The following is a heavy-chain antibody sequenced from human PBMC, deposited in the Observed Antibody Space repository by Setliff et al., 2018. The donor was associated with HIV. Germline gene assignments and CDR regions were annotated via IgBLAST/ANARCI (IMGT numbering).Heavy chain of an antibody. CDR3: ARDGVVVVAASNYYFDY. CDR2: INPSGGST. CDR1: GYTLTELS. J-gene: IGHJ4*02. V-gene: IGHV1-46*01. D-gene: IGHD2-15*01. Sequence: ASVKVSCKVSGYTLTELSMHWVRQAPGQGLEWMGIINPSGGSTIYAQKFQGRVTMTRDTSTSTVYMELSSLRSEDTAVYYCARDGVVVVAASNYYFDYWGQGTLVTVSS.